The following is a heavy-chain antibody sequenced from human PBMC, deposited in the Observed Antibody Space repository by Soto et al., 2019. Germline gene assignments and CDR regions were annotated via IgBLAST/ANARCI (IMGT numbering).Heavy chain of an antibody. CDR3: AKVRYSSPMGYYYGMDV. J-gene: IGHJ6*02. V-gene: IGHV1-69*13. CDR1: RVTFSKFI. CDR2: IIPIFGTA. Sequence: ASVKVSCKASRVTFSKFIVTWVRQAPGLGLEWVGGIIPIFGTANYAQKFQGRVTITADESTSASYMEVNNLRSEDTAVYYCAKVRYSSPMGYYYGMDVWGQGTTVTVSS. D-gene: IGHD6-19*01.